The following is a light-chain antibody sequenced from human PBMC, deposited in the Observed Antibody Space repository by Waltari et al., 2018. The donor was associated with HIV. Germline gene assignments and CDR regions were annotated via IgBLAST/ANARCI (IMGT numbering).Light chain of an antibody. J-gene: IGKJ3*01. CDR2: AAS. CDR3: QQSYSTPLA. CDR1: QSISSY. Sequence: DIQMTPSPSSLSASVGDRVTITCRASQSISSYLNWYQQKPGTAPKLLIYAASSLQSGVPSRFSGSGSGTDFTLTISSLQPEDFATYYCQQSYSTPLAFGPGTKVDIK. V-gene: IGKV1-39*01.